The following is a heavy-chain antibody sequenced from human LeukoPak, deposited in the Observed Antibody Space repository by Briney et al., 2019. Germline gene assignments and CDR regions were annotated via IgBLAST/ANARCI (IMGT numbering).Heavy chain of an antibody. J-gene: IGHJ5*02. D-gene: IGHD2-2*01. CDR2: INPNSGGT. V-gene: IGHV1-2*02. Sequence: ASVKVSCKASGYTFTGYYIHWVRQAPGQGLEWMGWINPNSGGTDYAQKFQGRVTMTRDTSISTAYMELSRLRSDDTAVYYCARDWGYCSSTSCYGQYNWFDPWGQGTLVTVSS. CDR3: ARDWGYCSSTSCYGQYNWFDP. CDR1: GYTFTGYY.